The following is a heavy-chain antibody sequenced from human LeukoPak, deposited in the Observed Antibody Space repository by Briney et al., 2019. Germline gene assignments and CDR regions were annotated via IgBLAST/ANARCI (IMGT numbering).Heavy chain of an antibody. CDR1: GFTFSSYV. V-gene: IGHV3-30*04. Sequence: GGSLRLSRAASGFTFSSYVMHWVRQAPGKGLEWVAIISYDGSNEYYADSVKGRFTISRDNSKNTLYLQMNSLRAADTAVYYCARDYSSSWTPKYFQHWGPGTLVTVSS. D-gene: IGHD6-13*01. CDR2: ISYDGSNE. CDR3: ARDYSSSWTPKYFQH. J-gene: IGHJ1*01.